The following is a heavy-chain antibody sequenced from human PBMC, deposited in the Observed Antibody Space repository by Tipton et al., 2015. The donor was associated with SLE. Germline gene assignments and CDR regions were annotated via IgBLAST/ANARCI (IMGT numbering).Heavy chain of an antibody. CDR1: GYTFTSYD. CDR2: MNPNNGNT. CDR3: ARDHLRTVNAYYYYGMDV. Sequence: QSGAEVKKPGASVKVSCKASGYTFTSYDINWVRQATGQGLEWMGWMNPNNGNTGYAQKFQGRVTMTTSMGTAYMELSSLRPEDTAVYYCARDHLRTVNAYYYYGMDVWGQGTTVTVSS. J-gene: IGHJ6*02. D-gene: IGHD4-11*01. V-gene: IGHV1-8*01.